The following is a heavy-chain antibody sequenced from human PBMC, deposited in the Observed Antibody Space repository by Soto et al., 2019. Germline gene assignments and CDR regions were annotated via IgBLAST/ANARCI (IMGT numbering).Heavy chain of an antibody. CDR3: ARAVRVGATMDASEM. CDR1: GYSFSSFG. Sequence: QGQLVQSGPEVKKPGASVKVSCKTSGYSFSSFGISWLRRAPGQGPEWLGWISCYNGKTNFAQKFQDRITLTTDTSTTTGYMELRRLTSYVTAMYYCARAVRVGATMDASEMWGQGTRVTVSP. V-gene: IGHV1-18*01. J-gene: IGHJ6*01. D-gene: IGHD1-26*01. CDR2: ISCYNGKT.